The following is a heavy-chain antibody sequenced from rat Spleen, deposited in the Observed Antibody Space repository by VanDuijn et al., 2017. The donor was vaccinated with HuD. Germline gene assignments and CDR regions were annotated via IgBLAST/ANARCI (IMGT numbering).Heavy chain of an antibody. D-gene: IGHD1-2*01. CDR3: ATAKIATSTGGFDF. CDR2: INTDGSST. CDR1: GFTFNNYW. Sequence: EVQLVESGGGLVQPGRSLKLSCVASGFTFNNYWMTWIRQAPGKGLEWISSINTDGSSTYYRDSVKGRFTISRDNTKSTLFLQMDSLRSEDTATYYCATAKIATSTGGFDFWGPGTMVTVSS. V-gene: IGHV5-31*01. J-gene: IGHJ1*01.